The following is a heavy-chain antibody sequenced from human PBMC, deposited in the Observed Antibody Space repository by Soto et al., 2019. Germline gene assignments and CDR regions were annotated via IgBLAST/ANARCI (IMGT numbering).Heavy chain of an antibody. D-gene: IGHD5-12*01. J-gene: IGHJ4*02. CDR1: GFTFSSYS. V-gene: IGHV3-21*01. CDR2: ISSSSSYI. CDR3: ARDRDGYSGYGFSHRISSGWDYFDY. Sequence: EVQLVESGGGLVKPGGSLRLSCAASGFTFSSYSMNWVRQAPGKGLEWVSSISSSSSYIYYADSVKGRFTISRDNAKNSLYLQMNSLRAEDTAVYYCARDRDGYSGYGFSHRISSGWDYFDYWGQGTLVTVSS.